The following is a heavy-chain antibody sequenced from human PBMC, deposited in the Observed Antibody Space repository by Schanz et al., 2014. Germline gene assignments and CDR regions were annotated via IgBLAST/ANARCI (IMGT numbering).Heavy chain of an antibody. CDR2: IGVDGTTT. V-gene: IGHV3-23*04. J-gene: IGHJ4*02. Sequence: VQLVDSGGGLVKPGGSLRLSCLASGFAFSSYGMNWLRQAPGKGLEWVSVIGVDGTTTYYADSVKGRFTISRDNSRDTVYLQMNSLRADDTALYYCARDRRNADLDYWGQGTLVTVSS. D-gene: IGHD1-1*01. CDR3: ARDRRNADLDY. CDR1: GFAFSSYG.